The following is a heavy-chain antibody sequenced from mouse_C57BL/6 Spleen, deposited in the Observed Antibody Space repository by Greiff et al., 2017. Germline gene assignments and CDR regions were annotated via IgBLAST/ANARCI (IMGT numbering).Heavy chain of an antibody. Sequence: QVQLQQPGAELVRPGSSVKLSCKASGYTFTSYWMDWVKQRPGQGLEWIGNIYLSDSETHYNQKFKDKATLTVDKSSSTAYMQLSSLTSEDSAVYYCARASSGYVSYYFDYWGQGTTLTVSS. CDR1: GYTFTSYW. CDR3: ARASSGYVSYYFDY. D-gene: IGHD3-2*02. J-gene: IGHJ2*01. CDR2: IYLSDSET. V-gene: IGHV1-61*01.